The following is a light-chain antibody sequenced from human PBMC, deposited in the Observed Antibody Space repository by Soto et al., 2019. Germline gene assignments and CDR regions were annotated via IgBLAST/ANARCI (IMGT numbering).Light chain of an antibody. Sequence: DIQMTQSPSTLSASVGDRVTITCRASQSISSWLAWYQQKPGKAPKLLIYKASTLESGVPSRFSGSGSGTEFTLTISSLQPDDFATSYCQHYNSYPLTFGQGTRLEIK. CDR3: QHYNSYPLT. V-gene: IGKV1-5*03. J-gene: IGKJ5*01. CDR1: QSISSW. CDR2: KAS.